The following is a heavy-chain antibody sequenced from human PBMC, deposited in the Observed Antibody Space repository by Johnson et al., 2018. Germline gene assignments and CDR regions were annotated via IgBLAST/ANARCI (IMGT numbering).Heavy chain of an antibody. J-gene: IGHJ3*02. CDR2: ISYDGSNK. Sequence: QVQLVESGGGVVQPGRSLRLSCAASGFTFSSYGMHWVRQAPGKGLEWVAVISYDGSNKYYADYVKGRFTISRDNSKNTLYLQMNSLSAEDTAVYYCAKEGGIGTLGAFDIWGQGTMVTVSS. V-gene: IGHV3-30*18. CDR1: GFTFSSYG. D-gene: IGHD3-16*01. CDR3: AKEGGIGTLGAFDI.